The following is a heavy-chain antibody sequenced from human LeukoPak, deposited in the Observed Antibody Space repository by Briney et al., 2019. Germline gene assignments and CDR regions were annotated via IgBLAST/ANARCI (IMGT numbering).Heavy chain of an antibody. J-gene: IGHJ6*02. V-gene: IGHV3-74*03. Sequence: GGSLRLSCAASESTFSKFWMHWVRQAPGKGLVWVSGINRDGSSTTYADSVKGRFTVSRDNAKNTLYLQMNSLRAEDTAVYYCARGNYYGMDVWGQGTTVTVSS. CDR1: ESTFSKFW. CDR3: ARGNYYGMDV. CDR2: INRDGSST. D-gene: IGHD2/OR15-2a*01.